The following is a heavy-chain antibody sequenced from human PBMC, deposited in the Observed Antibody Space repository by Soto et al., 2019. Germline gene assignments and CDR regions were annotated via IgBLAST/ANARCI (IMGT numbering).Heavy chain of an antibody. J-gene: IGHJ6*02. CDR1: GFTFSSYS. CDR3: ASTQRDYYYYGMDV. Sequence: PGGSLRLSCAASGFTFSSYSMNWVRQAPGKGLEWVSSISSSSSYIYYADSVKGRFTISRDNAKNSLYLQMNSLRAEDTAVYYCASTQRDYYYYGMDVWGQGTTVTVSS. V-gene: IGHV3-21*01. CDR2: ISSSSSYI.